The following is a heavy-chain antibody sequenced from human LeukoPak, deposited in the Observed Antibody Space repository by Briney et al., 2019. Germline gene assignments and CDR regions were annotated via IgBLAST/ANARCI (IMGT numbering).Heavy chain of an antibody. Sequence: PGRSLRLSCAASGFTFSSYAMHWVRQAPGKGLEWVAVISYDGSNKYYADSVKGRFTISRDNSKSTLYLQMNSLRAEDTAVYYCAKDLYGSGSHGDCWGQGTLVTVSS. CDR3: AKDLYGSGSHGDC. CDR1: GFTFSSYA. J-gene: IGHJ4*02. CDR2: ISYDGSNK. D-gene: IGHD3-10*01. V-gene: IGHV3-30*04.